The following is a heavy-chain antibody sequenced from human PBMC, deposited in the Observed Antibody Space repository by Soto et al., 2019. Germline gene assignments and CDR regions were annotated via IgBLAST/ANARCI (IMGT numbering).Heavy chain of an antibody. CDR3: EKDRDDYRNYVFDY. CDR1: GFTFTNYA. V-gene: IGHV3-23*01. J-gene: IGHJ4*02. CDR2: SSGSGSGGST. Sequence: EVQLLESGGGLVQPGGSLRLSCAASGFTFTNYAMTWVRQAPGKGLEWVSISSGSGSGGSTNYADSVKGRFTISRDNSKNTLYLQMNSLRVEDTAVYYCEKDRDDYRNYVFDYWGQGTLVTVSS. D-gene: IGHD4-4*01.